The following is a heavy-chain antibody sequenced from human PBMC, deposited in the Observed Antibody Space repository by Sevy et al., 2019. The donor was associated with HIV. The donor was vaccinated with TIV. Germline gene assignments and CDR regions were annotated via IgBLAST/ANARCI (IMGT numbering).Heavy chain of an antibody. V-gene: IGHV4-39*01. CDR2: IYYSGST. CDR3: ASIVIAARHKTSWGFPDY. D-gene: IGHD6-6*01. CDR1: GGSISSSSYY. J-gene: IGHJ4*02. Sequence: SETLSLTCTVSGGSISSSSYYWGWIRQPPGKGLEWIGSIYYSGSTYYNPSLKSRVTISVDTSKNQFSLKLGSVTAADTVVYYCASIVIAARHKTSWGFPDYWGQGTLVTVSS.